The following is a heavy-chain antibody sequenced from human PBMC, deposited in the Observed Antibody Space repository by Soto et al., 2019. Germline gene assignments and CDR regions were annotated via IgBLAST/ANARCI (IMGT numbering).Heavy chain of an antibody. V-gene: IGHV4-4*02. CDR2: IHHSGGT. Sequence: QVQLQESGPGLVTPSGTVSLACDVSGDSITNVNWWSWVRQSPEKGLEWIGEIHHSGGTNYNPSLKSRATISMDKSNNRVSLKLNSVTAADTAVYYCARAGYYCLDYWGQGILVVVSS. J-gene: IGHJ4*02. CDR3: ARAGYYCLDY. D-gene: IGHD3-22*01. CDR1: GDSITNVNW.